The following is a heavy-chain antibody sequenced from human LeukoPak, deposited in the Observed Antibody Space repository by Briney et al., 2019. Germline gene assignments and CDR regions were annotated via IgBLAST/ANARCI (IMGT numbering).Heavy chain of an antibody. CDR3: ARQHSSGWNYYYYMDV. CDR2: IYPGDSDT. J-gene: IGHJ6*03. CDR1: GYSFTSYW. Sequence: GESLKISCKGSGYSFTSYWIGWVRQMPGKGLEWMGIIYPGDSDTRYSPSFQGQVTISADKSISTAYLQWSSLKASDTAMYYCARQHSSGWNYYYYMDVWGKRTTVTVSS. V-gene: IGHV5-51*01. D-gene: IGHD6-19*01.